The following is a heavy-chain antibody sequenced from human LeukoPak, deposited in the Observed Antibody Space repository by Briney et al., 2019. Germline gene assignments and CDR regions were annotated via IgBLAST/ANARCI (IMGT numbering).Heavy chain of an antibody. Sequence: GASVKVSCKASGYTFTGYYMHWVRQAPGQGLEWMGWINPNSGGTNYAQKFQGRVTMTRDTSISTAYMELSRLRSDDTAVYYCARDLRSIAAAPFDPWAREPWSPSPQ. D-gene: IGHD6-13*01. CDR2: INPNSGGT. CDR3: ARDLRSIAAAPFDP. V-gene: IGHV1-2*02. J-gene: IGHJ5*02. CDR1: GYTFTGYY.